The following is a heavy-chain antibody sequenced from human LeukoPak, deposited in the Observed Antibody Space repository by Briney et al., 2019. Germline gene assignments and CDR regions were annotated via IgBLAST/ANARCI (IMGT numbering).Heavy chain of an antibody. Sequence: SETLSLTCTVSGNSISSYYWSWIRQPAGKGLEWIGRIHTGGSTNYNPSLKSRVTMSVDTSKNQFSLKLSSVTAADTAVYYCARGSYYYYYDSSGYEGTGFDYWGQGTLVTVSS. CDR2: IHTGGST. D-gene: IGHD3-22*01. V-gene: IGHV4-4*07. J-gene: IGHJ4*02. CDR1: GNSISSYY. CDR3: ARGSYYYYYDSSGYEGTGFDY.